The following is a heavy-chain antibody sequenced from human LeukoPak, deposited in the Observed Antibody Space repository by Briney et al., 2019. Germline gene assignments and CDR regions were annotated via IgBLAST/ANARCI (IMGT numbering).Heavy chain of an antibody. Sequence: RFTISRDNSKNTLYLQMGSLRAEDMAVYYCARFWVARSWYEGDYWGQGTLVTVSS. CDR3: ARFWVARSWYEGDY. D-gene: IGHD6-13*01. V-gene: IGHV3-64*01. J-gene: IGHJ4*02.